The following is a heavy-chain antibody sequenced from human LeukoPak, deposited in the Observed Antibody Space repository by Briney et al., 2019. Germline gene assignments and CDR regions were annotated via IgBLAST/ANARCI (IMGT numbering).Heavy chain of an antibody. CDR2: INAGSGNT. Sequence: ASVKDSCKAPGYTFTSYAMHWVRQAPGQRLEWMGWINAGSGNTKYSQNFQGRVTISRDTSASTAYMELSSLTSEDTAVYYCARDSGEYYFDYWGQGTLVTVSS. CDR3: ARDSGEYYFDY. D-gene: IGHD2-15*01. CDR1: GYTFTSYA. V-gene: IGHV1-3*01. J-gene: IGHJ4*02.